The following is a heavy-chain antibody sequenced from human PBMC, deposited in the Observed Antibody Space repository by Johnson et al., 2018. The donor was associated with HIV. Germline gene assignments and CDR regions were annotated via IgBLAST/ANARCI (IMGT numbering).Heavy chain of an antibody. J-gene: IGHJ3*02. D-gene: IGHD2-15*01. CDR1: RLTVTSHY. CDR2: IYTGGTT. V-gene: IGHV3-66*01. Sequence: VQRVESGGGLVQPGGSLRLSCPASRLTVTSHYMTCVRQALGQWLEWVSVIYTGGTTYYADSVKCRFTISRDNSKNTLYLQMNSLRAEETAVYYCARSQVAATSEGAFEIWGQGTMVTVSS. CDR3: ARSQVAATSEGAFEI.